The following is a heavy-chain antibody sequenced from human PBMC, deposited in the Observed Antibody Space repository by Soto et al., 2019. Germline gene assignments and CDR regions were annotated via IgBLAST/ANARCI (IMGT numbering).Heavy chain of an antibody. CDR1: GGSISSGGYS. V-gene: IGHV4-30-2*01. Sequence: PSETLSLTCAVSGGSISSGGYSWSWIRQPPGKGLEWIVYIYHSGSTYYNPSLKSRVTISVDRSKNQFSLKLSSVTAADTAVYYCARVGPYCGGDCYSPPPWGQGTLVTVSS. J-gene: IGHJ5*02. CDR2: IYHSGST. D-gene: IGHD2-21*02. CDR3: ARVGPYCGGDCYSPPP.